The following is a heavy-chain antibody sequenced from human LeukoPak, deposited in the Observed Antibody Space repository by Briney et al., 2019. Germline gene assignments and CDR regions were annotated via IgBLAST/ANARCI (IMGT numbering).Heavy chain of an antibody. CDR1: GFSFSSYA. D-gene: IGHD2/OR15-2a*01. J-gene: IGHJ6*04. V-gene: IGHV3-43D*03. CDR2: ISWDGGST. Sequence: GGSLRLSCATSGFSFSSYAMSWVRQAPGKGLEWVSLISWDGGSTYYADSVKGRFTISRDNSKNSLYLQMNSLRAEDTALYYCAKGGLTMPNGMDVWGKGTTVTVSS. CDR3: AKGGLTMPNGMDV.